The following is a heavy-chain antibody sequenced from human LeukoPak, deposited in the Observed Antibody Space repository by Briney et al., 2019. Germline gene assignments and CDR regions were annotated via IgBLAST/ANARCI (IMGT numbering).Heavy chain of an antibody. D-gene: IGHD7-27*01. Sequence: ETLSLTCAVYGGSFSGYYWSWIRQAPGKGLEWVANISPDGSVKNHVASVKGRLTISRDNAKTTLYLQMNSLSAEDTAVYYCARDLNWGDFDYWGQGTLVTVSS. V-gene: IGHV3-7*01. J-gene: IGHJ4*02. CDR3: ARDLNWGDFDY. CDR2: ISPDGSVK. CDR1: GGSFSGYY.